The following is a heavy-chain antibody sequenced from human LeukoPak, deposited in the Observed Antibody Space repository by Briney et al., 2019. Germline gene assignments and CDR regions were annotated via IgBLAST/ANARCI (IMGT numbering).Heavy chain of an antibody. CDR1: GFTFSRYW. D-gene: IGHD3-22*01. CDR3: AKDLSITMIVGAFDI. J-gene: IGHJ3*02. V-gene: IGHV3-74*03. Sequence: PGGSLRLSCAASGFTFSRYWMHWVRQAPGKGLMWVSRISPDGSTTLYADSVKGRFTISRDNAKNTLYLQMNSLRAEDTAVYYCAKDLSITMIVGAFDIWGQGTMVTVSS. CDR2: ISPDGSTT.